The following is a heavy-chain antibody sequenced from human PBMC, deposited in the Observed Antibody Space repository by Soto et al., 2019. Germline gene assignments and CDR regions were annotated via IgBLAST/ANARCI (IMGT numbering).Heavy chain of an antibody. J-gene: IGHJ4*02. CDR3: ARGVDTVMGPFDY. CDR2: IIPIFGTT. Sequence: SVKVSCKASGYTFTNYYIHWVRQAPGQGLEWMGGIIPIFGTTNYARKFQGRVIITADESTTTAYMELSSLRSEDTAMYYCARGVDTVMGPFDYWGQGTLVTVSS. CDR1: GYTFTNYY. D-gene: IGHD5-18*01. V-gene: IGHV1-69*13.